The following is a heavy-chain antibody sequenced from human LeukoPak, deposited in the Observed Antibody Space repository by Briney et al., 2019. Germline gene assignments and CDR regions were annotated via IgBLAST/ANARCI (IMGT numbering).Heavy chain of an antibody. CDR2: INSDGSSS. CDR1: GFTFGSYW. CDR3: ARDPTRGY. Sequence: PGGSLRLSCAASGFTFGSYWMLWVRQAPGKGLVWVSRINSDGSSSTYADSVKGRFTISRDNAKDTLFLQMNSLRAEDTAVYYCARDPTRGYWGQGTLVTVSS. D-gene: IGHD3-10*01. V-gene: IGHV3-74*01. J-gene: IGHJ4*02.